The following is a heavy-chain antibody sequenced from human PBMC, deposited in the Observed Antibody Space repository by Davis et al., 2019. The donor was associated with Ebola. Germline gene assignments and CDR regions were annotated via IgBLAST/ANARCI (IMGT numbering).Heavy chain of an antibody. Sequence: PGGSLRLSCKGSGYSFTSYWIGWVRQMPGKGLEWMGIIYPGDSDTKYSPSFKGRVGMSADKSISTAYLQWSSLRASDTAIYYCARRGYSYGMDVWGQGTTVTVSS. CDR2: IYPGDSDT. J-gene: IGHJ6*02. CDR3: ARRGYSYGMDV. V-gene: IGHV5-51*01. D-gene: IGHD5-12*01. CDR1: GYSFTSYW.